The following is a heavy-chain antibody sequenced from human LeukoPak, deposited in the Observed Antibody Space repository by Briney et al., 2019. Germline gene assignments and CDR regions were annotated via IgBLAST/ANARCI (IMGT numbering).Heavy chain of an antibody. V-gene: IGHV4-34*01. J-gene: IGHJ4*02. CDR3: ARKPGTIFWLYYFDY. CDR2: INHSGST. D-gene: IGHD3-9*01. Sequence: SETLSLTCAVYGGSFSGYYWSWIRQPPGKGLEWIGEINHSGSTNYNPSLKSRVTISVDTSKNQFSLRLSSVTAADTAVYYCARKPGTIFWLYYFDYWGQGTLVTVSA. CDR1: GGSFSGYY.